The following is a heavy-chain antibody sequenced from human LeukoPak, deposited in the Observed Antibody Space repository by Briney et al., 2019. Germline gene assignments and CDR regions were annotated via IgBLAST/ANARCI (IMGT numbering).Heavy chain of an antibody. CDR2: VTNSGTT. CDR3: ARGHGGWPYYFDY. Sequence: SETLSLTCNVSGESISSHYWSWTRQSPGKGLEWIGYVTNSGTTKFNPSLKSRVTISRDTSKNQISLRLSSVTAADTAVYYCARGHGGWPYYFDYWGQGTLVTVSS. D-gene: IGHD6-19*01. J-gene: IGHJ4*02. V-gene: IGHV4-59*11. CDR1: GESISSHY.